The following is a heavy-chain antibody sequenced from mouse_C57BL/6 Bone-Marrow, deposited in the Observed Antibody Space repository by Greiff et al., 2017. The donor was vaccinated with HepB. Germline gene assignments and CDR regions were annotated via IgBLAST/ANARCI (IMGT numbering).Heavy chain of an antibody. Sequence: VQLQQSGAELVKPGASVKISCKASGYAFSSYWMNWVKQRPGKGLEWIGQIYPGDGDTNYNGKFKGKATLTADKSSSTAYMQLSSLTSEDSAVYFCAGGFYDYDEGFAYWGQGTRVTVSA. CDR1: GYAFSSYW. CDR2: IYPGDGDT. J-gene: IGHJ3*01. D-gene: IGHD2-4*01. V-gene: IGHV1-80*01. CDR3: AGGFYDYDEGFAY.